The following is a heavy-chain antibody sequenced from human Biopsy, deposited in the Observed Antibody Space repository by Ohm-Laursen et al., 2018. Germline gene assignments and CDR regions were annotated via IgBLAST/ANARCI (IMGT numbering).Heavy chain of an antibody. CDR2: ISHTGYT. V-gene: IGHV4-59*11. D-gene: IGHD4-23*01. J-gene: IGHJ1*01. Sequence: TLSLTRTVSGGSFPCHQWTWIRQPPGKGLEWIGHISHTGYTSYKSSLKSRVTILLDTSRKHFSLRLTSLAAADTAVYYCARGSNEYGGLYFPHWGQGTLVTVSS. CDR1: GGSFPCHQ. CDR3: ARGSNEYGGLYFPH.